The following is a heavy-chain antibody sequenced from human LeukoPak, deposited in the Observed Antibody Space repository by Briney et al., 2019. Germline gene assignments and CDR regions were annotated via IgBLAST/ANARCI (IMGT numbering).Heavy chain of an antibody. J-gene: IGHJ4*02. CDR2: ISSDGVST. CDR3: VKETAFYDH. D-gene: IGHD2/OR15-2a*01. Sequence: PGGSLRLSCAASGFTFRNYGMHWVRQAPGKGLEYVSAISSDGVSTYYGASVKGRFTISRDNSKNTLYLQMSSLRVEDTALYYCVKETAFYDHWGPGTLVTVSS. CDR1: GFTFRNYG. V-gene: IGHV3-64D*06.